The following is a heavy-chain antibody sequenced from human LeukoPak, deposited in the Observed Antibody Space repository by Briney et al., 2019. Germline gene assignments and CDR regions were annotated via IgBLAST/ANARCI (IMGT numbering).Heavy chain of an antibody. D-gene: IGHD3-3*01. CDR1: GFSLSTSAVA. CDR3: AHRECSSFDY. J-gene: IGHJ4*02. V-gene: IGHV2-5*01. CDR2: IYGNDDE. Sequence: SGPTLLKPTQTLTLTCTFSGFSLSTSAVAVGWIRQPPGQALEWLALIYGNDDERYSPSLKSRLTITKDTSKNQVVLTMTNMDPVDTATYYCAHRECSSFDYWGQGTLVTVSS.